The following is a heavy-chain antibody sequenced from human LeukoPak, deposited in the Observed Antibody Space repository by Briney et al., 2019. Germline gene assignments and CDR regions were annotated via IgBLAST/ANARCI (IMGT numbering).Heavy chain of an antibody. CDR3: AKDVEIAAAGTGYFDY. V-gene: IGHV3-43*01. J-gene: IGHJ4*02. Sequence: GGSLRLSCAASGFTFDDYAMHWVRHAPGKGLEWVSLISWDGGSTYYADSVKGRFTISRDNSKNSLYLQMNSLRTEDTALYYCAKDVEIAAAGTGYFDYWGQGTLVTVSS. CDR2: ISWDGGST. CDR1: GFTFDDYA. D-gene: IGHD6-13*01.